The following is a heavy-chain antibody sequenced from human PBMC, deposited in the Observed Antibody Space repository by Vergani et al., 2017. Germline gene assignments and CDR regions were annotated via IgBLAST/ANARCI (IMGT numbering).Heavy chain of an antibody. D-gene: IGHD5-12*01. CDR3: ARLRLEDSGYDFGGMDV. V-gene: IGHV4-38-2*01. Sequence: QVQLEESGPGLMKPSETLSLTCAVSGYSISSGYYWGWIRQPPGKGLEWIGSIYHSGSTYYNPSLKSRVTISVDTSKNQFSLKLSSVTAADTAVYYCARLRLEDSGYDFGGMDVWGQGTTVTVSS. J-gene: IGHJ6*02. CDR2: IYHSGST. CDR1: GYSISSGYY.